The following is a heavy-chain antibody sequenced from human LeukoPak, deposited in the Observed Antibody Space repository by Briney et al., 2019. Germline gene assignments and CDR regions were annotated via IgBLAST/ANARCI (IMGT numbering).Heavy chain of an antibody. CDR3: ASTFYDSSGYYDY. V-gene: IGHV4-59*01. CDR1: GGSISSYY. Sequence: PSETLSLTCTVSGGSISSYYWSWIRQPPGKGLEWIGYIYYSGSTNYNPSLKSRVTISVDTSKNQFSLKLSSVTAADTAVYYCASTFYDSSGYYDYWGQGTLVTVSS. D-gene: IGHD3-22*01. CDR2: IYYSGST. J-gene: IGHJ4*02.